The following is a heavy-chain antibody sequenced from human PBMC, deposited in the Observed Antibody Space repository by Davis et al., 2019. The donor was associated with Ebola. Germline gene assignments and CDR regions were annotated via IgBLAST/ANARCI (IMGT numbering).Heavy chain of an antibody. D-gene: IGHD5-12*01. CDR2: INPNSGGT. CDR3: RVGGYDLQADFYYYYGMDV. J-gene: IGHJ6*02. Sequence: ASVKVSCKASGGTFSSYAISWVRQAPGQGLEWMGWINPNSGGTNYAQKFQGRVTMTRDTSISTAYMELSSLRSEDTAVYYCRVGGYDLQADFYYYYGMDVWGQGTTVTVSS. CDR1: GGTFSSYA. V-gene: IGHV1-2*02.